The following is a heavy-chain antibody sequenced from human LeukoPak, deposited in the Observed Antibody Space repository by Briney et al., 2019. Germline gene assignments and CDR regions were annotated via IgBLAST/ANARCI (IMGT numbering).Heavy chain of an antibody. J-gene: IGHJ4*02. CDR2: ISYDGSNK. CDR3: ARDVAAVRFYYFDY. CDR1: GFTFSSYA. V-gene: IGHV3-30-3*01. D-gene: IGHD6-13*01. Sequence: GGSLRLSCAASGFTFSSYAMHWVRQAPGKGLEWVAVISYDGSNKYYADSVKGRFTISRDNSKNTLYLQMNSLRAEDTAVYYCARDVAAVRFYYFDYWGQGTLVTVSS.